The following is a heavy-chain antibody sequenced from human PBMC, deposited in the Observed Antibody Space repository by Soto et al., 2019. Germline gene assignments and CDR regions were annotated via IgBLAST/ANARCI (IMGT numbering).Heavy chain of an antibody. CDR2: IIPIFGTA. J-gene: IGHJ4*02. V-gene: IGHV1-69*05. CDR3: ARGQVVVAATLDY. CDR1: GGTFSSYA. D-gene: IGHD2-15*01. Sequence: QVQLVQSGAEVKKPGSSVKVSCKASGGTFSSYAISWVRQAPGQGLEWMGGIIPIFGTANYAQKFQGSVTMTTDTTTSTAYMELRSLRSDDTAVYYCARGQVVVAATLDYWGQGTLVTVSS.